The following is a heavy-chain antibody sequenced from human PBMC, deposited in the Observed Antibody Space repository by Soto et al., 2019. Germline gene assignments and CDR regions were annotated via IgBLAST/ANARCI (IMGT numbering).Heavy chain of an antibody. D-gene: IGHD3-16*02. CDR2: IYYSGST. CDR1: GGSISSGGYY. Sequence: SETLSLTCTVSGGSISSGGYYWSWIRQHPGKGLEWIGYIYYSGSTYYNPSLKSRVTISVDTSKNQFSLKLSSVTAADTAVYYCARGVILKPHVRLAWAQCFDYWGQGTLVTVSS. J-gene: IGHJ4*02. CDR3: ARGVILKPHVRLAWAQCFDY. V-gene: IGHV4-31*03.